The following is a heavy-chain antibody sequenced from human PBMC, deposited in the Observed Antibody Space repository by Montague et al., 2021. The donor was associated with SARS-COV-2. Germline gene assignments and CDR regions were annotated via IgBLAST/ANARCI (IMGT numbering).Heavy chain of an antibody. J-gene: IGHJ4*02. CDR3: AKGCGTGSIDPNY. V-gene: IGHV4-59*01. D-gene: IGHD3-10*01. CDR2: IYYYGNT. CDR1: GDSIKNYF. Sequence: SETLSLTCTVSGDSIKNYFWSWIRQPPGKGLEWIGYIYYYGNTHYNSSLKSRATISIDTSKNLFSLQLRSVTTADTAVYFCAKGCGTGSIDPNYWGQGARVTVSS.